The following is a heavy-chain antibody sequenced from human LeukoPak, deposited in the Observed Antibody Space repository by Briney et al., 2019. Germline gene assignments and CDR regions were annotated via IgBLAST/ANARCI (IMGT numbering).Heavy chain of an antibody. D-gene: IGHD5-18*01. J-gene: IGHJ6*02. CDR1: GGSISSYY. CDR3: ARHVDTVAYGMDV. CDR2: IYYSGST. V-gene: IGHV4-59*01. Sequence: SETLSLTCTVSGGSISSYYWSWIRQPPGKGLEWIGYIYYSGSTNYNPSLKSRVTISVDTSKNQFSLKLSSVTAADTAVYFCARHVDTVAYGMDVWGQGTTVTVS.